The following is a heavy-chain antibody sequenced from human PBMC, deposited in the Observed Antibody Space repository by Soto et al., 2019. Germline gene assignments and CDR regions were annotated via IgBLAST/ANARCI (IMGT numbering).Heavy chain of an antibody. V-gene: IGHV4-59*12. Sequence: SETLSLTCTVSGGSIRSYFWSWIRQPPGKGLEWIGYIYYSGSTNYNSSLRGRFTISRDNAKNSLYLQMNSLRREDTAVYYCAGGSGWYIHQWGQGTLVTVSS. CDR2: IYYSGST. D-gene: IGHD6-19*01. J-gene: IGHJ1*01. CDR3: AGGSGWYIHQ. CDR1: GGSIRSYF.